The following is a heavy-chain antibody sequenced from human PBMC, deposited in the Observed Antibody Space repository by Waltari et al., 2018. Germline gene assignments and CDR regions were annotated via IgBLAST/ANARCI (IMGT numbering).Heavy chain of an antibody. CDR3: AREPDNYGAHVVDY. CDR2: ISTSSSYI. V-gene: IGHV3-21*01. CDR1: GFRFRSHG. J-gene: IGHJ4*02. Sequence: EVQLVESGGGLVKPGGSLRLAGAVSGFRFRSHGRNWVRQAPGKGLEWVASISTSSSYIYYADSVKGRFTVSRDNARKSLFLEMNGLRGDDTALYYCAREPDNYGAHVVDYWGQGTLVTVSS. D-gene: IGHD4-17*01.